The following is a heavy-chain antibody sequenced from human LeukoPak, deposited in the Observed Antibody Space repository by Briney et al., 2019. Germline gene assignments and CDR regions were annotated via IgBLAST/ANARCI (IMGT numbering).Heavy chain of an antibody. J-gene: IGHJ4*02. CDR2: IYASGST. Sequence: SETLSLTCTVYGGSIGNYYWSWIRQPAGKGVEWIGRIYASGSTNYNPSLKSRVTMSVDTSKYQFSLKLTSVTAADTAVYYCARGGSSWQSFDFWGQGTLVTVSS. CDR1: GGSIGNYY. CDR3: ARGGSSWQSFDF. V-gene: IGHV4-4*07. D-gene: IGHD6-13*01.